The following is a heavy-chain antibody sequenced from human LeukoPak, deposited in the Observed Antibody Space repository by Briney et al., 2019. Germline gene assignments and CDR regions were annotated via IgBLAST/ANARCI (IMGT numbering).Heavy chain of an antibody. J-gene: IGHJ6*02. CDR1: GYTFTTYG. Sequence: ASVKVSCKASGYTFTTYGISWVRQAPGQGLEWLGRISVYNGNTNYAQIFQDRVTITADKSTSTAYMELSSLRSEDTAVYFCARTNYYDSSGSQGPGTFYYGLDVWGQGTTVTVSS. CDR2: ISVYNGNT. D-gene: IGHD3-22*01. V-gene: IGHV1-18*01. CDR3: ARTNYYDSSGSQGPGTFYYGLDV.